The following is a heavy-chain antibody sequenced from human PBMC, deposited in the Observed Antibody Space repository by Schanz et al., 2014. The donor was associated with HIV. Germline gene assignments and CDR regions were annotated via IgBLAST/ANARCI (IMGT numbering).Heavy chain of an antibody. V-gene: IGHV1-18*01. CDR2: ISAYNGKT. D-gene: IGHD2-15*01. CDR3: ARGRSGYCSGGSCPYGRYYFDY. J-gene: IGHJ4*02. CDR1: GYIFTSNG. Sequence: QVRLAQSGAEVKRPGASVKVSCKASGYIFTSNGISWVRQAPGQGLEWMGWISAYNGKTNYAQKFQGRVTMTRDTSISTAYMELSRLRSDDTAVYYCARGRSGYCSGGSCPYGRYYFDYWGQGTLVTVSS.